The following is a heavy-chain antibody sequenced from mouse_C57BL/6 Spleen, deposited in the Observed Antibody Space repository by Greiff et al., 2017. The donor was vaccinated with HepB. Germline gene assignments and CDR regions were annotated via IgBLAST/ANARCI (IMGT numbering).Heavy chain of an antibody. Sequence: EVQLQQSGPVLVKPGASVKMSCKASGYTFTDYYMNWVKQSHGKSLEWIGVINPYNGGTSYNQKFKGKATLTVDKSSSTAYMELNSLTSEDSAVYYCASSTVVARCYAMDYWGQGTSVTVSS. CDR3: ASSTVVARCYAMDY. J-gene: IGHJ4*01. CDR2: INPYNGGT. D-gene: IGHD1-1*01. V-gene: IGHV1-19*01. CDR1: GYTFTDYY.